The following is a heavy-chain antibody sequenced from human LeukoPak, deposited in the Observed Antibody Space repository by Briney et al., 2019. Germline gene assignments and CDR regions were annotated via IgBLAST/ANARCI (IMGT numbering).Heavy chain of an antibody. CDR3: AKDLPPSGYEWTRHAFDI. CDR1: GFTFSSYA. V-gene: IGHV3-23*01. D-gene: IGHD5-12*01. CDR2: ISGSGGST. J-gene: IGHJ3*02. Sequence: LPGGSLRLSCAASGFTFSSYAMSWIRQAPGKGLEWVSAISGSGGSTYYADSVKGRFTISRDNSKNTLYLQMNSLRAEDTAVYYCAKDLPPSGYEWTRHAFDIWGQGTMVTVSS.